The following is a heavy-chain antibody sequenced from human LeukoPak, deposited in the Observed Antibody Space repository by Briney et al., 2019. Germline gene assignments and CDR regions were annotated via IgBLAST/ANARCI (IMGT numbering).Heavy chain of an antibody. Sequence: VASVTVSCTVSGYTLTELSMHWVRQAPGKGLEWMGGFDPEDGETIYAQKFQGRVTMTEDTSTDTAYMELSSLRSEDTAVYYCATEGGWRINTEAWGAAGIRDWGQGTLVTVSS. V-gene: IGHV1-24*01. CDR1: GYTLTELS. J-gene: IGHJ4*02. D-gene: IGHD6-13*01. CDR3: ATEGGWRINTEAWGAAGIRD. CDR2: FDPEDGET.